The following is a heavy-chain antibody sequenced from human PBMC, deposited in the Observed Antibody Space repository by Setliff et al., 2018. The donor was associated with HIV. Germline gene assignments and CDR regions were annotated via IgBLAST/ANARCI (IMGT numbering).Heavy chain of an antibody. CDR2: IPHNGGT. Sequence: AETLSLTCAVSGYSIGSGSFWGWIRQPPGKGLEWIATIPHNGGTYYNPDPSLTGRVSISVDTSKNQFSLNLSSVTAADTAVYYCASRVYYYDSNNFPREEGFDPWGQGTLVTVSS. D-gene: IGHD3-22*01. CDR1: GYSIGSGSF. J-gene: IGHJ5*02. V-gene: IGHV4-38-2*01. CDR3: ASRVYYYDSNNFPREEGFDP.